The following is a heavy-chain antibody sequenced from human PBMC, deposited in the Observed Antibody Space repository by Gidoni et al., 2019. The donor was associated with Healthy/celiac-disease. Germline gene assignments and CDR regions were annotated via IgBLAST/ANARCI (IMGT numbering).Heavy chain of an antibody. CDR1: GFTFGSCA. CDR2: ISGSGGST. D-gene: IGHD3-16*02. J-gene: IGHJ4*02. CDR3: AKVRSEAYDYVWGSYRYGFDY. V-gene: IGHV3-23*01. Sequence: EVHLLESGGGLVHPGGSLGLSCATSGFTFGSCASSSFRQAPGKGLEWVSAISGSGGSTYYADSVKGRFTISRDNSKNTLYLQMNSLRAEDTAVYYCAKVRSEAYDYVWGSYRYGFDYWGQGTLVTVSS.